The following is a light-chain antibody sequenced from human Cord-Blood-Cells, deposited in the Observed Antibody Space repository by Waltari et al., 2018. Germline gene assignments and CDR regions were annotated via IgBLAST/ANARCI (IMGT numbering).Light chain of an antibody. CDR1: QSVSSY. CDR3: QQRSNWLT. CDR2: DAS. J-gene: IGKJ4*01. Sequence: EIVLTQSPATLSLSPGERATLSCRARQSVSSYLAWYQQKPGQAPRLPIYDASNRATGIPARFSGSGSGTDFTLTISSLEPEDFAVYYWQQRSNWLTFGGGTKVEIK. V-gene: IGKV3-11*01.